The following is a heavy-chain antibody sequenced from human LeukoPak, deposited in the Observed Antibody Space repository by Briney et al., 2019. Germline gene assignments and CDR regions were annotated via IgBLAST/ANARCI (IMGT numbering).Heavy chain of an antibody. CDR3: ARARAYYDILTGPEYYYYYGMDV. V-gene: IGHV1-69*13. CDR2: IIPIFGTA. J-gene: IGHJ6*02. CDR1: GYTFTSYG. Sequence: ASVTVSCKASGYTFTSYGISWVRQAPGQGLEWMGGIIPIFGTANYAQKFQGRVTITADESTSTAYMELSSLRSEDTAVYYCARARAYYDILTGPEYYYYYGMDVWGQGTTVTVSS. D-gene: IGHD3-9*01.